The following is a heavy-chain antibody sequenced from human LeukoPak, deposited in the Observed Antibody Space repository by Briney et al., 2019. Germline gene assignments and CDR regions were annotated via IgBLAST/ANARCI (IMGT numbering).Heavy chain of an antibody. Sequence: SETLSLTCTVSGGSISSSNWWSWVRQPPGKGLEWIGEIYYSRNTNYNSSLKSRVAISVYKSKNQFSLNLNSVTAADTAVYYCARTVSGAFDLWGQGRLVTVSS. CDR1: GGSISSSNW. D-gene: IGHD4-17*01. CDR3: ARTVSGAFDL. J-gene: IGHJ3*01. V-gene: IGHV4-4*02. CDR2: IYYSRNT.